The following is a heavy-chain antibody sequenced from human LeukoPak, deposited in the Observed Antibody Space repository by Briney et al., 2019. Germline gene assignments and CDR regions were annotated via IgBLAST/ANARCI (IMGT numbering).Heavy chain of an antibody. J-gene: IGHJ6*03. CDR2: IYYSGST. CDR3: TTILAYCSSTSCYSVSYYMDV. V-gene: IGHV4-39*01. CDR1: GGAISSSSYY. D-gene: IGHD2-2*01. Sequence: SETLSLTCTVSGGAISSSSYYWGWIRQPPGKGLEWIGSIYYSGSTYYNPSLKSRVTISVDTSKNQFSLKLSSVTAADTAVYYCTTILAYCSSTSCYSVSYYMDVWGKGTTVTVSS.